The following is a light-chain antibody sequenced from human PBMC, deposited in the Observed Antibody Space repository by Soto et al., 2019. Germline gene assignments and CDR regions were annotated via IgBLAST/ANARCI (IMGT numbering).Light chain of an antibody. J-gene: IGKJ2*01. Sequence: EIAMTQSPATLSVSPGERATLSCRASQSVSSNLAWYQQKPGQAPRLLIYGAYTRATGIPARFSGSGSGTEFTLTISRLRSEDFAGYYCQQYNNWTPRYTFGQGTKLEIK. V-gene: IGKV3-15*01. CDR1: QSVSSN. CDR3: QQYNNWTPRYT. CDR2: GAY.